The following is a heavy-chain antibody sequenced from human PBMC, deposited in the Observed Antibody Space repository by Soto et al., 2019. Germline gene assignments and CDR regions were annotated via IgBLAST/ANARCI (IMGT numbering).Heavy chain of an antibody. CDR1: GFTFSDYA. J-gene: IGHJ4*02. CDR3: AKGGRQWLVTSDFNY. Sequence: VQLVESGGGVVQPGRSLRLSCAASGFTFSDYAMHWVRQAQGKGLGWVAVVSHDGRNTHYADSVKGRFTISRDSSKNTVSLEMTSLRAEDTAVYYCAKGGRQWLVTSDFNYWGQGALVTVSS. V-gene: IGHV3-30*18. D-gene: IGHD6-19*01. CDR2: VSHDGRNT.